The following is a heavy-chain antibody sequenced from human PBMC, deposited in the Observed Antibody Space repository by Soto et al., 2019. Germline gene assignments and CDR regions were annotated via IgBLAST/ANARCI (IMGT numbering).Heavy chain of an antibody. CDR3: ARRLVVAATNRDAFDI. CDR2: INHSGST. CDR1: GGSFSGYY. Sequence: SETLSLTCAVYGGSFSGYYWSWIRQPPGKGLEWIGEINHSGSTNYNPSLKSRVTISVDTSKNQFSLKLSSVTAADKAVYYCARRLVVAATNRDAFDIWGQGTMVTVSS. D-gene: IGHD2-15*01. J-gene: IGHJ3*02. V-gene: IGHV4-34*01.